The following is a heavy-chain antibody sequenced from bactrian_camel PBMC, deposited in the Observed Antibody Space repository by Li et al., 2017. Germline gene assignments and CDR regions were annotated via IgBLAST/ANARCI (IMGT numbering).Heavy chain of an antibody. D-gene: IGHD5*01. CDR2: IDGDGST. CDR1: GYTYRRHC. CDR3: TRETQWVGYHEFAEY. J-gene: IGHJ4*01. Sequence: HVQLVESGGGSVQAGGPLRLSCVASGYTYRRHCMGWSRQAPGKEREGVAYIDGDGSTTYAASVKGRATISKDNAKNTLYLQLNSLTREDSAMFYCTRETQWVGYHEFAEYWGQGTQVTVS. V-gene: IGHV3S53*01.